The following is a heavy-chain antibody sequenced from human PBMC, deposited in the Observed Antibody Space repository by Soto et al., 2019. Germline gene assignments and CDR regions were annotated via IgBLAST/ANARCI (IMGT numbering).Heavy chain of an antibody. J-gene: IGHJ4*02. CDR2: ISSSSSTI. V-gene: IGHV3-48*02. CDR3: ARDSPNCGGDCYQVGYDY. CDR1: GFTFSSYS. Sequence: GGALRRSCAASGFTFSSYSMNWVRQAPGKGLEWGSYISSSSSTIYYADSVKGRFTISRDNAKNSLYLQMNSLRDEDTAVYYCARDSPNCGGDCYQVGYDYWGQGTLVTVSS. D-gene: IGHD2-21*02.